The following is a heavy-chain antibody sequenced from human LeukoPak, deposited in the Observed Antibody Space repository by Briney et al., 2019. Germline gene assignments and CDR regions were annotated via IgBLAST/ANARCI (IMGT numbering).Heavy chain of an antibody. J-gene: IGHJ5*01. CDR3: ATSKSANYYS. V-gene: IGHV1-58*01. CDR2: IVVGSGNT. D-gene: IGHD4/OR15-4a*01. Sequence: ASVKVSCKASGFNFISFAVQWVRQTRGQRPEWIGWIVVGSGNTKYAQKFQERVTITRDMSTNTAYMELSSLRSDDAAMYYCATSKSANYYSGGQGTLVTVSS. CDR1: GFNFISFA.